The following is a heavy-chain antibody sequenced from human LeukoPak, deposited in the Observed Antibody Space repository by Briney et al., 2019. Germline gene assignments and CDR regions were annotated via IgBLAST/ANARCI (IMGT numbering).Heavy chain of an antibody. J-gene: IGHJ3*02. Sequence: GGSLRLSCAASGFTFSSYTMNWVRQAPGKGLEWVSYISSSSSIIYYADSVKGRFTISRDNAKNSLYLQMNSLRAEDTAVYYCARGPYGDYVDAFDIWAKGQWSPFLQ. CDR1: GFTFSSYT. CDR2: ISSSSSII. D-gene: IGHD4-17*01. V-gene: IGHV3-48*01. CDR3: ARGPYGDYVDAFDI.